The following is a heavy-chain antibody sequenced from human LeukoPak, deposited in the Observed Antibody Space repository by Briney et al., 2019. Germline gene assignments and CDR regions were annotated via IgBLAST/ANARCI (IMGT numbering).Heavy chain of an antibody. CDR3: AKDRAAARPDYYYMDV. CDR1: GFTFSSYG. D-gene: IGHD6-6*01. CDR2: IRYDGSNK. Sequence: PGGSLRLSCAASGFTFSSYGMHWVRQAPGEGLEWVAFIRYDGSNKYYADSVKGRFTISRDNSKNTLYLQMNSLRAEDTAVYYCAKDRAAARPDYYYMDVWGKGTTVTVSS. V-gene: IGHV3-30*02. J-gene: IGHJ6*03.